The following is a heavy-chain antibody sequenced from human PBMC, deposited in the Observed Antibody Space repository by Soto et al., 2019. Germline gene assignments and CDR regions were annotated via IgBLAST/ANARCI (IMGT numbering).Heavy chain of an antibody. CDR3: ARDDYGTDFDY. J-gene: IGHJ4*02. CDR1: GFTFSSYG. D-gene: IGHD4-17*01. V-gene: IGHV3-33*01. Sequence: QVQLVESGGGVVQPGRSLRLSCAASGFTFSSYGMHWVRQAPGKGLEWVAVIWYDGSNEYYADSVKGRFTISRDNSKNTLCLQMNSLRAEDTAVYYCARDDYGTDFDYWAQGTLVTVSS. CDR2: IWYDGSNE.